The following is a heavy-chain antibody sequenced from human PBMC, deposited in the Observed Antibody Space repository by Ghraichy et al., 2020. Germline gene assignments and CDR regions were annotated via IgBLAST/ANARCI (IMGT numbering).Heavy chain of an antibody. CDR2: INHSGST. V-gene: IGHV4-34*01. Sequence: SETLSLTCAVYGGSFSGYYWSWIRQPPGKGLEWIGEINHSGSTNYNPSLKSRVTISVDTSKNQFSLKLSSVTAADTAVYYCASTKDYDSSGYYYYWYFDLWGRGTLVTVSS. CDR3: ASTKDYDSSGYYYYWYFDL. J-gene: IGHJ2*01. D-gene: IGHD3-22*01. CDR1: GGSFSGYY.